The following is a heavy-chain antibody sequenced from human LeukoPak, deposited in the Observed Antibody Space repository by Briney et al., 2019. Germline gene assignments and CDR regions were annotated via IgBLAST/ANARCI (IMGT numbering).Heavy chain of an antibody. J-gene: IGHJ4*02. D-gene: IGHD3-3*01. CDR1: GGSFSGYY. CDR2: INHSGST. CDR3: ARIRFGVVIRRPYYFDY. Sequence: SETLSLTCAVYGGSFSGYYWSWIRQPPGKGLEWIGEINHSGSTNYNPSLKSRVTISVDTSKNQFSPKLSSVTAADTAVYYCARIRFGVVIRRPYYFDYWGQGTLVTVSS. V-gene: IGHV4-34*01.